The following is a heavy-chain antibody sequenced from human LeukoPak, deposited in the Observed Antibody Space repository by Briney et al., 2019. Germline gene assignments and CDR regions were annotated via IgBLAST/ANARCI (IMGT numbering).Heavy chain of an antibody. CDR3: ARVRYYYDSSGYFIDP. D-gene: IGHD3-22*01. CDR1: GFTFSSYW. V-gene: IGHV3-7*03. CDR2: IKQDGSEK. Sequence: GGSLRLSCAASGFTFSSYWMSWVRHAPGKGLEWVANIKQDGSEKYYVDSVKGRFTISRDNAKNSLYLQMNSLRAEDTAVYYCARVRYYYDSSGYFIDPWGQGTLVTVSS. J-gene: IGHJ5*02.